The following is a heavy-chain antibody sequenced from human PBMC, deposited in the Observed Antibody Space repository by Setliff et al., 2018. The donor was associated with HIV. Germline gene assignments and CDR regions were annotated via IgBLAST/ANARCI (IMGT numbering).Heavy chain of an antibody. Sequence: ASVKVSCKAPGYTSTSYAMHWVRQAHGQRLEWMGWINAGNGNTKYSQKFQGRVTITRDTSASTAYMELSNLRSEDTAVYYCARWTTALRYWGQGTLVTVSS. CDR3: ARWTTALRY. J-gene: IGHJ4*02. CDR1: GYTSTSYA. CDR2: INAGNGNT. D-gene: IGHD4-17*01. V-gene: IGHV1-3*01.